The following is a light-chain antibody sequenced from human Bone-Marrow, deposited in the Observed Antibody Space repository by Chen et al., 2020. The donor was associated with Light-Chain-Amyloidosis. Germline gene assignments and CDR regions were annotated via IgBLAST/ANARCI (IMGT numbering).Light chain of an antibody. CDR3: CSYAGSSTCPV. J-gene: IGLJ1*01. V-gene: IGLV2-23*02. Sequence: QSALTQPASVSGSPGQSITISCTGTSSDVGSYNLVSWYQQHPGKAPKLMIYEVSKRPSGVSKRFSGSKSGNTASLTISGLQAEDEADYYCCSYAGSSTCPVCGTGTKVTVL. CDR2: EVS. CDR1: SSDVGSYNL.